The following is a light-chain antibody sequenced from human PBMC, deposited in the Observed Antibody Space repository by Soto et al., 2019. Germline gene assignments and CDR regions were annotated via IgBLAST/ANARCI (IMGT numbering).Light chain of an antibody. CDR1: QSVSSSY. J-gene: IGKJ5*01. V-gene: IGKV3-15*01. Sequence: PGERATLSCGSSQSVSSSYLAWYQQKPDQVPRLLIYGASSRATGIPVRFSGSGSGTEFTLTISSLQSEDFAVYYCQQYNNWPLTFGQGTRLEIK. CDR2: GAS. CDR3: QQYNNWPLT.